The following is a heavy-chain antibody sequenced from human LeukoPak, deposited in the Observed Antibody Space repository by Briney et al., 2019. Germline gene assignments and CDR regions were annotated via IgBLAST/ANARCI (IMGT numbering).Heavy chain of an antibody. CDR2: IWYDGSNK. Sequence: TGGSLRLSCAASGFTFSSYGMHWVRQAPGKGLEWVAVIWYDGSNKYYADSVKGRFTISRDNSKNTLYLQMNSLRAEDTAVYYCARGPIYYYDSSGYYYGYFDYWGQGTLVTVSS. J-gene: IGHJ4*02. D-gene: IGHD3-22*01. CDR1: GFTFSSYG. V-gene: IGHV3-33*01. CDR3: ARGPIYYYDSSGYYYGYFDY.